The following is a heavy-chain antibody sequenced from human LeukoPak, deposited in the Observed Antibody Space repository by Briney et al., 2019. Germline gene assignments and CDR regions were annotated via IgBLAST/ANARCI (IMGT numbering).Heavy chain of an antibody. J-gene: IGHJ4*02. CDR3: ARIYYDSSGYYNTVDY. V-gene: IGHV3-48*04. D-gene: IGHD3-22*01. Sequence: PGGSLRLSCAASGFTFSSYSMNWVRQAPGKGLEWVSYISSSSSTIYYADSVKGRFTISRDNAKNSLYLQMNSLRAEDTAVYYCARIYYDSSGYYNTVDYWGQGTLVTVSS. CDR1: GFTFSSYS. CDR2: ISSSSSTI.